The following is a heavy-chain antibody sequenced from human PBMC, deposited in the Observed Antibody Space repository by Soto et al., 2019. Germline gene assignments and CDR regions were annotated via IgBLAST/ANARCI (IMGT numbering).Heavy chain of an antibody. V-gene: IGHV3-23*01. CDR2: ISGSGGST. D-gene: IGHD3-10*01. CDR3: AADLRKVRGVIKPRFDY. J-gene: IGHJ4*02. Sequence: PGGSLRLSCAASGFTFSSYAMSWVRQAPGKGLEWVSAISGSGGSTYYADSVKGRFTISRDNSKNTLYLQMNSLRAEDTAVYYCAADLRKVRGVIKPRFDYWGQGTLVTVSS. CDR1: GFTFSSYA.